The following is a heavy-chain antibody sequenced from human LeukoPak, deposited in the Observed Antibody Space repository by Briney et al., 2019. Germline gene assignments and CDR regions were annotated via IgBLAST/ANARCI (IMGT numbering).Heavy chain of an antibody. CDR1: GGSLSGSSYY. CDR3: ARVDSFPGSSGPRDY. J-gene: IGHJ4*02. CDR2: IYYSGST. Sequence: SETLSLTCTVSGGSLSGSSYYWGWIRQPPGTGLEWIGSIYYSGSTYYNPSLKSRVTISVDTSKNQFSLKLSSVTAADTAVYYCARVDSFPGSSGPRDYWGQGTLVTVSS. V-gene: IGHV4-39*07. D-gene: IGHD3-22*01.